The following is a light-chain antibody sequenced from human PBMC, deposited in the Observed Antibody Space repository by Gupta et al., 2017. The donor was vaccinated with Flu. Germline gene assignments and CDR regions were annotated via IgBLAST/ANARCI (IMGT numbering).Light chain of an antibody. CDR2: EAS. CDR3: QHVDSYPLT. Sequence: DIQMTQSPSTVSASVGDRVTITCRASQGVSSWLAWYQQKPGKAPKLLIYEASNLESGVPSRFSGSGSGTDFTLTISSLQPEDFATYYCQHVDSYPLTFGEGTKVEIK. J-gene: IGKJ1*01. V-gene: IGKV1-5*03. CDR1: QGVSSW.